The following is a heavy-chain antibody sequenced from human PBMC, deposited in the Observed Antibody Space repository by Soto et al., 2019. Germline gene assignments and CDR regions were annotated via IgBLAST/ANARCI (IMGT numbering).Heavy chain of an antibody. V-gene: IGHV6-1*01. J-gene: IGHJ4*02. CDR2: TYYRSKWNN. CDR3: ARGRWSTFDY. D-gene: IGHD2-15*01. CDR1: GDIVSSNNIA. Sequence: SQTLSLTCAVSGDIVSSNNIACNWLRQYPWRGLEWLGRTYYRSKWNNENSVSVRRRITINLDTYKNQVTRKMNSVNPKDAVVYYCARGRWSTFDYWCQGAQVAAPQ.